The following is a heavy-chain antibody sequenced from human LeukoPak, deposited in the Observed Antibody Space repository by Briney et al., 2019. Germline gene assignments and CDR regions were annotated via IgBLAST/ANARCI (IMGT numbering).Heavy chain of an antibody. Sequence: GASVKVSCKASGYTFTSYDIHWVRQVTGQGLEWMGWMNPNSANTGYAQKFQSRVTISRNTYISTAYMELSSLRSEDTAVYYCARRAVGSSHYYYMDVWGKGTTVTVSS. D-gene: IGHD6-19*01. V-gene: IGHV1-8*03. J-gene: IGHJ6*03. CDR3: ARRAVGSSHYYYMDV. CDR2: MNPNSANT. CDR1: GYTFTSYD.